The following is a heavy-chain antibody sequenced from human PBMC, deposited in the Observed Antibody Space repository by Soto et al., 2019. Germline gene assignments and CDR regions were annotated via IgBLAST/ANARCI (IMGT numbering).Heavy chain of an antibody. CDR2: IYPSGTR. D-gene: IGHD3-16*01. CDR1: GVSITTNCYS. Sequence: TLSLTCAVSGVSITTNCYSWSWIRQPPGKGLEWIGYIYPSGTRFYNPSLNSRVTISADTSNSQFSLKLTSVTAADTDVYFCATYTAFANYYFDYWGRGTLGTVS. J-gene: IGHJ4*02. CDR3: ATYTAFANYYFDY. V-gene: IGHV4-30-2*01.